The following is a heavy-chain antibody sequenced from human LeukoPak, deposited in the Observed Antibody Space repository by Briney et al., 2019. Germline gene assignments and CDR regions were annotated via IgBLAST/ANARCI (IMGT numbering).Heavy chain of an antibody. Sequence: GGSLRLSCAASGFTFSSYSMNWVRQAPGKGLEWVSSISSSSSYIYYADSVKGRFTISRDNAKNSLYLQMNSLRAEDTAVYYCASSIVDTAMVMVDYWGQGTLVTVSS. CDR3: ASSIVDTAMVMVDY. CDR1: GFTFSSYS. D-gene: IGHD5-18*01. V-gene: IGHV3-21*01. CDR2: ISSSSSYI. J-gene: IGHJ4*02.